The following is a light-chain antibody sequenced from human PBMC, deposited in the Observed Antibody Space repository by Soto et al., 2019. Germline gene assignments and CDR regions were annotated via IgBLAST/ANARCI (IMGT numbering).Light chain of an antibody. CDR2: DVS. CDR1: SRDIGGYNY. Sequence: QSALTQPASVSGSPGQSITISCTGTSRDIGGYNYVSWYQQHPDKAPKLMIYDVSNRPSGVSNRFSGSKSGNTASLTISGLQAEDEADYYCTSYTRSSTVIFGGGTKLTVL. J-gene: IGLJ2*01. CDR3: TSYTRSSTVI. V-gene: IGLV2-14*01.